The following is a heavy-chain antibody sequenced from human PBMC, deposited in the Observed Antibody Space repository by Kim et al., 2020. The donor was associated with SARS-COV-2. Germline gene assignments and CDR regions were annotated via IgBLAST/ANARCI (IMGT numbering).Heavy chain of an antibody. J-gene: IGHJ6*02. CDR1: GFTFSSYE. D-gene: IGHD3-3*01. V-gene: IGHV3-48*03. CDR3: ARDFLITIFGVVTDYYGMDV. CDR2: ISSSGSTI. Sequence: GGSLRLSCAASGFTFSSYEMNWVRLAPGKGLEWVSYISSSGSTIYYADSVKGRFTISRDNAKNSLYLQMNSLRAEDTAVYYCARDFLITIFGVVTDYYGMDVWGQGTTVTVSS.